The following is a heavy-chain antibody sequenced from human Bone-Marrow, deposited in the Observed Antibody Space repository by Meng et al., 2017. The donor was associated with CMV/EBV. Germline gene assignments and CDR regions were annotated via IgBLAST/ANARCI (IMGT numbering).Heavy chain of an antibody. CDR2: IYPGDSET. D-gene: IGHD6-13*01. Sequence: QVSCKGSGYSFTNYWIGWVRQMPGKGLEWMGIIYPGDSETIYSPSFQGQVTISVDKSITTAYLEWSSLKASDTAMYYCARRDSSLGYYYALDVWGQGTTVTVSS. CDR3: ARRDSSLGYYYALDV. CDR1: GYSFTNYW. V-gene: IGHV5-51*01. J-gene: IGHJ6*02.